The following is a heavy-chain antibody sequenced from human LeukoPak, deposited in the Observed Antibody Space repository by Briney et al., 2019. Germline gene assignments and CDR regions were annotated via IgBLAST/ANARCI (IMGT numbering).Heavy chain of an antibody. D-gene: IGHD2-21*01. CDR1: GFTFSSYG. J-gene: IGHJ4*02. V-gene: IGHV3-33*01. CDR3: ARDGCGGDCSNDY. Sequence: GGSLRLSCAASGFTFSSYGMHWVRQAPGKGLEWVAVIWYDGSNKYYADSVKGRFTISRDNSKNTLYLQMNSLRAEDTAVYYCARDGCGGDCSNDYWGQGTLVTVSS. CDR2: IWYDGSNK.